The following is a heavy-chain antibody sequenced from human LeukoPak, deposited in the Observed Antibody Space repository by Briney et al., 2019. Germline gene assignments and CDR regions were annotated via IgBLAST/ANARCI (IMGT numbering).Heavy chain of an antibody. J-gene: IGHJ4*02. D-gene: IGHD5-24*01. V-gene: IGHV1-69*02. CDR3: ANRRDGYIHFDY. Sequence: ASVKVSCKASGGTFSSYTISWLRQAPGQGLEWMGRIIPILGIANYAQKFQGRVTITADKSTSTAYMELSSLRSEDTAVYYCANRRDGYIHFDYWGQGTLVTVSS. CDR2: IIPILGIA. CDR1: GGTFSSYT.